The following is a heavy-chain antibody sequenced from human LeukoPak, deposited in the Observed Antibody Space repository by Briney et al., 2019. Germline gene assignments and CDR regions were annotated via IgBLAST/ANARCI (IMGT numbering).Heavy chain of an antibody. CDR1: GFTFDNYG. CDR2: INWNGGSI. D-gene: IGHD4-17*01. J-gene: IGHJ4*02. Sequence: PGGTLRLSCAASGFTFDNYGMSWVRLAPGKGLEWVSGINWNGGSIGYAHSVKGRFTISRDNAKSSLYLQMDSLRAEDTALYYCARVGIYGDYGRYFDYWGQGTLVTVFS. V-gene: IGHV3-20*04. CDR3: ARVGIYGDYGRYFDY.